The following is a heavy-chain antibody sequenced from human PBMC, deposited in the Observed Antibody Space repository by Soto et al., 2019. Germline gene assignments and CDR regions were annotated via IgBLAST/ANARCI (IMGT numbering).Heavy chain of an antibody. Sequence: QITLKESGPTLVKPTQTLTLTCTFSGFSLSTSGVAVGWIRQSPGKALEWLSVIYWDDDNRASPSLRNRLTITKDTSKNQVVLTMANWDPVDTATYYCAHRDRASGGLFDHWGQGTLVTVSS. D-gene: IGHD3-10*01. V-gene: IGHV2-5*02. J-gene: IGHJ4*02. CDR3: AHRDRASGGLFDH. CDR1: GFSLSTSGVA. CDR2: IYWDDDN.